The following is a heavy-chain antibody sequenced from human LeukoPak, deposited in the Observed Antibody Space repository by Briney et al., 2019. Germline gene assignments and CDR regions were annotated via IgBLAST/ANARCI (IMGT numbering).Heavy chain of an antibody. CDR2: IFRTGST. CDR1: CGSIGSSSYY. Sequence: SATLSLTCTVSCGSIGSSSYYWGWIRQPPGKGLEWIGSIFRTGSTYYTASLKSRVSISVDTSKNHFVLILTSVTAADTAVYFCARRVGFYGSGSLNYFDPWGQGILVSVSS. D-gene: IGHD3-10*01. CDR3: ARRVGFYGSGSLNYFDP. J-gene: IGHJ5*01. V-gene: IGHV4-39*02.